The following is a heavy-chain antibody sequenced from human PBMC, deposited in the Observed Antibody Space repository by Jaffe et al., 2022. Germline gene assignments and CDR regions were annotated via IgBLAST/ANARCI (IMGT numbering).Heavy chain of an antibody. V-gene: IGHV3-30*02. Sequence: QVQLVESGGGVVQPGGSLRLSCAASGFTFSSYGMHWVRQAPGKGLEWVAFIRYDGSNKYYADSVKGRFTISRDNSKNTLYLQMNSLRAEDTAVYYCAKSGFGELLSGAFDIWGQGTMVTVSS. CDR1: GFTFSSYG. CDR3: AKSGFGELLSGAFDI. D-gene: IGHD3-10*01. CDR2: IRYDGSNK. J-gene: IGHJ3*02.